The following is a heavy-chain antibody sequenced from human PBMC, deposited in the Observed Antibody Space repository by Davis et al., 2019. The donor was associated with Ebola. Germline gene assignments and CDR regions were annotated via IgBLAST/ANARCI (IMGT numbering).Heavy chain of an antibody. CDR1: GYTFTSYY. CDR2: INPSGGST. J-gene: IGHJ4*02. D-gene: IGHD3-22*01. V-gene: IGHV1-46*01. Sequence: ASVKVSCKASGYTFTSYYMHWVRQAPGQGLEWMGIINPSGGSTSYAQKFQGRVTMTRDTSTSTVYMELSSLRSEDTAVYYCARDQLGYDSSGYYFAAVVFDYWGQGTLVTVSS. CDR3: ARDQLGYDSSGYYFAAVVFDY.